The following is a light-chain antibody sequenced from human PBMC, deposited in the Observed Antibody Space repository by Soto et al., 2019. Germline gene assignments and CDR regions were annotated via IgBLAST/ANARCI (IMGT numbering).Light chain of an antibody. Sequence: DIQMTQSPSTLSASVGDRVTITCRASQSINNWLAWYQQKPGKAPKLLIYEASSLLSGVPSSFSGSVSGTEFTLTISSLQPDDFADYYCQQYDSDSSTFGQGTKLDI. V-gene: IGKV1-5*03. CDR1: QSINNW. CDR3: QQYDSDSST. J-gene: IGKJ2*01. CDR2: EAS.